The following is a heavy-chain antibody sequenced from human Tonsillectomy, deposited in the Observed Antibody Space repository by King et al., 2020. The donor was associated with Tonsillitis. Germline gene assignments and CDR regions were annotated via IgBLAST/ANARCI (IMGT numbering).Heavy chain of an antibody. J-gene: IGHJ6*03. CDR3: AKRLGSTFYYYMDV. V-gene: IGHV3-23*04. Sequence: VQLVESGGGLVQPGGSLRLSCAASGFTFSSYAMSWVRQAPGKGLEWVSAIRGSGGSTYYADTVKGRFTISGDNSKNTLYLQMNSLRAEDTAVYYCAKRLGSTFYYYMDVWGKGTTVTGSS. CDR2: IRGSGGST. D-gene: IGHD2-2*01. CDR1: GFTFSSYA.